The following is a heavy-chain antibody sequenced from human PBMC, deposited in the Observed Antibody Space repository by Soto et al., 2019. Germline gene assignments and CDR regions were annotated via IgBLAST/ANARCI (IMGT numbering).Heavy chain of an antibody. Sequence: QVQLVQSGAEVKKPGASVRISSKASGCTFTSYDINWVRQATGQGLEWMGWMNPNSGNTGYAQKFQGRVTMTRNTSISTASMELSSLRSEDTAVYYYARGDRHSSGPGNDYCGQGTLVTVSS. J-gene: IGHJ4*02. V-gene: IGHV1-8*01. D-gene: IGHD6-19*01. CDR1: GCTFTSYD. CDR3: ARGDRHSSGPGNDY. CDR2: MNPNSGNT.